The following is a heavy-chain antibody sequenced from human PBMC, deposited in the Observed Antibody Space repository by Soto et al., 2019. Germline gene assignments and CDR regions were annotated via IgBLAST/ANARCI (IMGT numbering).Heavy chain of an antibody. CDR1: GFTFSSYG. D-gene: IGHD2-8*01. CDR2: IWYDGSNK. CDR3: ARARYCTNGVCYTADY. Sequence: PGGSLRLSCAASGFTFSSYGMHWVRQAPGKGLEWVAVIWYDGSNKYYADSVKGRFTISRDNSKNTLYLQMNSLRAEDTAVYYCARARYCTNGVCYTADYWGQGTLVTVSS. J-gene: IGHJ4*02. V-gene: IGHV3-33*01.